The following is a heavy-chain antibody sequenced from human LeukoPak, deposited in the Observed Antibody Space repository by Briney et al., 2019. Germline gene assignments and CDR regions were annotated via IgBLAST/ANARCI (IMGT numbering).Heavy chain of an antibody. V-gene: IGHV1-2*02. D-gene: IGHD5-12*01. CDR2: INPNSGGT. CDR1: GYTFTGYY. J-gene: IGHJ4*02. CDR3: ARVSTPYSGYVSLDY. Sequence: ASVKVSCKASGYTFTGYYMHWVRQAPGQGLEWMGWINPNSGGTNYAQKFQGRVTMTRDTSISTAYMELSRLRSDDTAVYYCARVSTPYSGYVSLDYWGQGTVVTVSS.